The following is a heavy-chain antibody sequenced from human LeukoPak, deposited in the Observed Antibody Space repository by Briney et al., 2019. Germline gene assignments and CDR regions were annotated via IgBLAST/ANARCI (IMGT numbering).Heavy chain of an antibody. CDR1: GFTFDDYA. CDR3: AKGGPEPYSSSWYGSGY. D-gene: IGHD6-13*01. V-gene: IGHV3-9*01. CDR2: ISWNSGSI. J-gene: IGHJ4*02. Sequence: GRSLRLSCAASGFTFDDYAMRWVRQAPGKGLEWVSGISWNSGSIGYADSVKGRFTISRDNAKNSLYLQMNSLRAEDTALYYCAKGGPEPYSSSWYGSGYWGQGTLVTVSS.